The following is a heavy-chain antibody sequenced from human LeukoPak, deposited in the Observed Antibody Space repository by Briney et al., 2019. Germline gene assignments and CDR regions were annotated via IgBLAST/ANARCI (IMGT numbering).Heavy chain of an antibody. CDR3: ARDLGGDYGGDY. J-gene: IGHJ4*02. CDR2: MNPNSGNT. CDR1: GYTFTSYG. V-gene: IGHV1-8*01. D-gene: IGHD4/OR15-4a*01. Sequence: ASVKVSCKASGYTFTSYGINWVRQATGQGLEWMGWMNPNSGNTGYAQKFQGRVTMTRNTSISTAYMELSSLRSEDTAVYYCARDLGGDYGGDYWGQGTLVTVSS.